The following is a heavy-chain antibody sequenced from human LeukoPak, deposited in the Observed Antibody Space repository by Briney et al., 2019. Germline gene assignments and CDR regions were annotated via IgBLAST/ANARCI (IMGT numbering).Heavy chain of an antibody. Sequence: SLRLSCAASGFTFSRYGMHWVRQAPGKGLEWVAVIWYDGSITYYADSVMGRFTISKDNSRNMLYLQMNSLRAEDTAVYYCAKAGEMNMDYWGQGTLVTVSS. CDR1: GFTFSRYG. V-gene: IGHV3-33*06. CDR2: IWYDGSIT. CDR3: AKAGEMNMDY. D-gene: IGHD2/OR15-2a*01. J-gene: IGHJ4*02.